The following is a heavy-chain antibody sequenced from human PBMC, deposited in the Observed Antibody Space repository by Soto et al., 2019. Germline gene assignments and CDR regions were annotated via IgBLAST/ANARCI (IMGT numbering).Heavy chain of an antibody. V-gene: IGHV1-69*01. J-gene: IGHJ6*02. CDR3: ARGYSGGDYYAMDV. CDR2: IIPMYNKP. CDR1: GGTFTTYA. D-gene: IGHD4-4*01. Sequence: QVQLVQSGAEVKKPGSSVRVSCQASGGTFTTYAFNWVRQAPGQGLEWVGGIIPMYNKPNYAPNFLGRVTISADPSTSTAYMELATLRAEDTAVYFCARGYSGGDYYAMDVWGQGTTVTVSS.